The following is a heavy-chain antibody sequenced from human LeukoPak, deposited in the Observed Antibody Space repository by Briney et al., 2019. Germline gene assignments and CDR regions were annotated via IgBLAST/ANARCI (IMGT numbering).Heavy chain of an antibody. Sequence: GGSLRLSCAASGFTFSSYEMNWVRQAPGKGLEWVSYISSSGGPISYADSVKGRFTISRDNAKNSLYLQMNSLRAEDTAVYYCARGGYDSSGYYPDQYSFDYWGQGTLVTVSS. CDR1: GFTFSSYE. CDR2: ISSSGGPI. V-gene: IGHV3-48*03. CDR3: ARGGYDSSGYYPDQYSFDY. J-gene: IGHJ4*02. D-gene: IGHD3-22*01.